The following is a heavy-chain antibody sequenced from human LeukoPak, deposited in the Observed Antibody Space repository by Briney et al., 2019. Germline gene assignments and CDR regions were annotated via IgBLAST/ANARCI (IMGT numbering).Heavy chain of an antibody. CDR1: GGSINSSSYY. V-gene: IGHV3-7*01. CDR2: ISQDGSDK. J-gene: IGHJ4*02. Sequence: PSETLSLTCTVSGGSINSSSYYWGWIRQPPGKGLEWVANISQDGSDKYYLDSVKGRFTISRDNARNSLYLQMNSLRAEDTAVFFCARGSYSYGYHNFDYWGQGTLVTVSS. D-gene: IGHD5-18*01. CDR3: ARGSYSYGYHNFDY.